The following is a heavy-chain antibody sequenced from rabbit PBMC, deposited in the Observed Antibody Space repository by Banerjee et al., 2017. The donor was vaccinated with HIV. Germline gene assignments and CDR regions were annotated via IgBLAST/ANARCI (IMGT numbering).Heavy chain of an antibody. D-gene: IGHD6-1*01. CDR2: IYDGDGST. J-gene: IGHJ4*01. Sequence: QSLEESGGDLVKPGASLTLTCTASGFSFSSSYYMCWVRQAPGKGLEWIACIYDGDGSTYYASWAKGRFTISKTSSTTVTLQMTSLTAADTATYFCARRAGDSAYGYAHNLWGPGTLVTVS. V-gene: IGHV1S40*01. CDR3: ARRAGDSAYGYAHNL. CDR1: GFSFSSSYY.